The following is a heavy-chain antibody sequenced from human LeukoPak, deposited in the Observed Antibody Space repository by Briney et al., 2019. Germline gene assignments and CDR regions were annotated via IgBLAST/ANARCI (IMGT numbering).Heavy chain of an antibody. Sequence: GGSLRLSCAASGFTFDDYGMSWVRQAPGKGLEWVSGINWNGGSTGYADSVKGRFTISRDNAKDSLYLQMNSLRAEDTAVYYCAKAWDCSGGSCYSFDYWGQGTLVTVSS. D-gene: IGHD2-15*01. CDR3: AKAWDCSGGSCYSFDY. CDR2: INWNGGST. CDR1: GFTFDDYG. V-gene: IGHV3-20*04. J-gene: IGHJ4*02.